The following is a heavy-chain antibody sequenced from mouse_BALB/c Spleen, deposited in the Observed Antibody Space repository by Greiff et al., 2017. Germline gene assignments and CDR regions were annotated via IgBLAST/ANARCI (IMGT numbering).Heavy chain of an antibody. J-gene: IGHJ4*01. CDR3: ARLGYAMDY. Sequence: EVMLVESGGGLVQPGGSRKLSCAASGFTFSSFGMHWVRQAPEKGLEWVAYISSGSSTIYYADTVKGRFTISRDNPKNTLFLQMTSLRSEDTAMYYCARLGYAMDYWGQGTSVTVSS. V-gene: IGHV5-17*02. CDR1: GFTFSSFG. CDR2: ISSGSSTI.